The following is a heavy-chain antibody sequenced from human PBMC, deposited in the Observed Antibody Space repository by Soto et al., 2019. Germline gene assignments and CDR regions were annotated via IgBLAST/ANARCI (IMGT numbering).Heavy chain of an antibody. CDR2: INSDGSST. CDR3: ARNLVRSGWYYYGMDV. V-gene: IGHV3-74*01. Sequence: EVQLVESGGGLVQPAGSPRLSCAASGFTFRSYWMHWVRQAPGKGLVWVSRINSDGSSTSYADSVKGRFTISRDNAKNTLYLQMNSLRAEDTAVYYCARNLVRSGWYYYGMDVWGQGTTVTVSS. D-gene: IGHD6-19*01. J-gene: IGHJ6*02. CDR1: GFTFRSYW.